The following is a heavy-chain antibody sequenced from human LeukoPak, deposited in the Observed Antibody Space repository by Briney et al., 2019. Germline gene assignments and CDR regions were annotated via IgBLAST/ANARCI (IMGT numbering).Heavy chain of an antibody. CDR3: ARGEEVYYDFWSGYSNDAFDI. Sequence: PGGSLRLSCAASGFTFSSYWMHWVRQAPGKGLVWVSRINTDGSSTSYADSVKGRFTISRDNAKNTLYLQMNSLRAEDTAVYYCARGEEVYYDFWSGYSNDAFDIWGQGTMVTVSS. J-gene: IGHJ3*02. D-gene: IGHD3-3*01. CDR1: GFTFSSYW. CDR2: INTDGSST. V-gene: IGHV3-74*01.